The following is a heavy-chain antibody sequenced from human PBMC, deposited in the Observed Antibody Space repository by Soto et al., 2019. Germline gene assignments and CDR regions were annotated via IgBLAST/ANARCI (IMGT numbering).Heavy chain of an antibody. J-gene: IGHJ4*02. CDR3: ARGYCSTIGCSHYFDY. CDR2: INPTTGGT. D-gene: IGHD2-2*01. CDR1: GYTFTGNY. Sequence: ASVKVSCKASGYTFTGNYTHWVRQAPGQGLEWMALINPTTGGTSYAQRFQGRVTLTWDTSISTAYMELSRLRSDDTAVYYCARGYCSTIGCSHYFDYWGQGTLVTVSS. V-gene: IGHV1-2*02.